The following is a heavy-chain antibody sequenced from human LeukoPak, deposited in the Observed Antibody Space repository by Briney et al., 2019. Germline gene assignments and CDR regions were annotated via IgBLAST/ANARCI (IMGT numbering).Heavy chain of an antibody. D-gene: IGHD3-3*01. CDR2: IYYSGST. CDR3: ATFGRLREFAI. V-gene: IGHV4-59*01. J-gene: IGHJ3*02. Sequence: PSETLSLTCTVSGGSISSYYWSWIRQPPGKGLEWIGYIYYSGSTIYNPSLKSRVTISVDTSKNQFSLKLSSVTAADTAVYYCATFGRLREFAIWGQGTMVTVSS. CDR1: GGSISSYY.